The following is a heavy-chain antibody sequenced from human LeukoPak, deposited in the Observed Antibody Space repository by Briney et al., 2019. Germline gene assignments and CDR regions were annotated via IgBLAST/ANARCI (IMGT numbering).Heavy chain of an antibody. D-gene: IGHD3-22*01. CDR2: ISYDGSNK. Sequence: QSGGSLRLSCAPSGFTFSSYGMHWVRQAPGKGLEWVAVISYDGSNKYYADSVKGRFTISRDNSKNTLYLQMNSLRAEDTAVYYCAKEGDYYDSSGYQYYFDYWGQGTLVTVSS. CDR1: GFTFSSYG. J-gene: IGHJ4*02. V-gene: IGHV3-30*18. CDR3: AKEGDYYDSSGYQYYFDY.